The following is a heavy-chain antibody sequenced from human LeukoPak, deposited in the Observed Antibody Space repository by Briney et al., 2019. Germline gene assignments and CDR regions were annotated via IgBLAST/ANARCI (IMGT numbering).Heavy chain of an antibody. D-gene: IGHD6-19*01. Sequence: SGGSLILSCAGSGFTFTHHALSWVRQAPGKGLEWVSTVSGSGSLKFYADSVEGRFTISRDNSENTLYLQMSGLSTEDTALYYCAKDRSTGFYYLDSWGQGTLVTVSS. CDR2: VSGSGSLK. CDR1: GFTFTHHA. CDR3: AKDRSTGFYYLDS. J-gene: IGHJ4*02. V-gene: IGHV3-23*01.